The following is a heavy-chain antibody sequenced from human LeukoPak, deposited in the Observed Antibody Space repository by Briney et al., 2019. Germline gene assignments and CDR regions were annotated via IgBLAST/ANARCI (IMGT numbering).Heavy chain of an antibody. Sequence: ASVTVSCKASGYTFTGYGISWVRQAPGQGLEWMGWISAYNGNTNYARKLQGRVTMTTDTSTSTAYMELRSLRSDDTAVYYCAREGQQQLVTNWFDPWGQGTLVTVSS. V-gene: IGHV1-18*01. CDR3: AREGQQQLVTNWFDP. D-gene: IGHD6-13*01. CDR2: ISAYNGNT. CDR1: GYTFTGYG. J-gene: IGHJ5*02.